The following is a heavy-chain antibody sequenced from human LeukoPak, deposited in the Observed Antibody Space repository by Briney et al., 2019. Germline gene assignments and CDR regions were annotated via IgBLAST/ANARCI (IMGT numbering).Heavy chain of an antibody. J-gene: IGHJ4*02. V-gene: IGHV3-11*06. CDR2: ISSSSSYT. D-gene: IGHD3-10*01. Sequence: GGSLRLSCAASGFTFSDYYMSWIRQAPGKGLEWVSYISSSSSYTNYADSVKGRFTISRDNAKNSLYLQMNSLRAEDTAVYYCGSQGRDGVGYYFDYWGQGTLVTVSS. CDR3: GSQGRDGVGYYFDY. CDR1: GFTFSDYY.